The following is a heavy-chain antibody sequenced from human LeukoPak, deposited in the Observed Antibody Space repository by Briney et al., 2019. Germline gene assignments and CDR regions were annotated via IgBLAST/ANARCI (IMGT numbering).Heavy chain of an antibody. J-gene: IGHJ4*02. D-gene: IGHD3-9*01. Sequence: GGSLRLSCAASGFTVGSYAMSWVRQAPGKGLEWVSAISTSGGSTYYADSVRGRFTISRDISKNTLYLQMSSLRVEDTAVYYCAKDERGEYYDILTGYYPRTFDYWGQGTLVTVSS. CDR2: ISTSGGST. CDR3: AKDERGEYYDILTGYYPRTFDY. CDR1: GFTVGSYA. V-gene: IGHV3-23*01.